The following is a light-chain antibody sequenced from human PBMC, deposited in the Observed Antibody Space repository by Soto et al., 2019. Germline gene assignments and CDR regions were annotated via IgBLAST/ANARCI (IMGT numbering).Light chain of an antibody. CDR1: QSVSSSY. V-gene: IGKV3-20*01. CDR2: GAS. J-gene: IGKJ3*01. Sequence: EIVLTQSPGTLSLSPGERATLSCRASQSVSSSYLAWYQQKPGQAPRLLIYGASSRATGIPDRFSGSGSGTVFPLTISRLEPEDFAFYYCQQYGSSPIFGPGTKVDIK. CDR3: QQYGSSPI.